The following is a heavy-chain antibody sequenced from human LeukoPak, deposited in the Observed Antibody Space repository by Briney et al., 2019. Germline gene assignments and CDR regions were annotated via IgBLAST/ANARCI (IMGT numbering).Heavy chain of an antibody. J-gene: IGHJ4*02. D-gene: IGHD2-15*01. CDR2: ISFDGSNK. CDR1: GFTFSNYP. Sequence: PGRSLRLSCAASGFTFSNYPMPWVRQAPGKGLEWVAVISFDGSNKYYADSVKGRFTISRDTSRNTLNLQMNSLRVEDTAVYYCARVRHCSDSSCSGVLDYWGQGTLVIVSS. V-gene: IGHV3-30*04. CDR3: ARVRHCSDSSCSGVLDY.